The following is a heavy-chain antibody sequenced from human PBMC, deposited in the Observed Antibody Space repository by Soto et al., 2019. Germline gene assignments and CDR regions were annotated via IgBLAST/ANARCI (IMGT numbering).Heavy chain of an antibody. CDR1: GYTFTGYY. D-gene: IGHD3-9*01. CDR2: INPNSGGT. Sequence: GASVKVSCKASGYTFTGYYMHWVRQAPGQGLEWMGWINPNSGGTNYAQKFQGRVTLTTDTSTNTAYMELSSLTSDDTAVYYCARDEGGYDILTGYYKAHHFDYWGQGVLVTVSS. CDR3: ARDEGGYDILTGYYKAHHFDY. J-gene: IGHJ4*02. V-gene: IGHV1-2*02.